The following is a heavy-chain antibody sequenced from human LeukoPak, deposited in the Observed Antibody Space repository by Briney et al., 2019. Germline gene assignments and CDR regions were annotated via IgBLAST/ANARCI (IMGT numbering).Heavy chain of an antibody. J-gene: IGHJ4*02. D-gene: IGHD6-13*01. Sequence: SETLSLTCTVSGGSISSSSYYWGWIRQPPGKGLEWIGSIYYSGSTYYNPFLKGRVTISVDTSKNQFSLKLSSVTAADTAVYYCVRDPPAAAGDYWGQGTLVTVSS. CDR3: VRDPPAAAGDY. V-gene: IGHV4-39*07. CDR1: GGSISSSSYY. CDR2: IYYSGST.